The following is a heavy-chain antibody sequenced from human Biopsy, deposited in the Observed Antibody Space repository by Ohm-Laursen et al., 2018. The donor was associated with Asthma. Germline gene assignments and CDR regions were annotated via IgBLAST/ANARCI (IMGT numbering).Heavy chain of an antibody. CDR2: ISYDGSNK. Sequence: SLRLSCSASGFTFSSYAMHWVRQAPGKGLEWVEVISYDGSNKYYADSVKGRFTISRDFSKNKLHLQMHSLRVEDTAVYYCARGESSGWSHYYFDYWGQGTLVTVSS. J-gene: IGHJ4*02. CDR1: GFTFSSYA. CDR3: ARGESSGWSHYYFDY. V-gene: IGHV3-30*14. D-gene: IGHD6-19*01.